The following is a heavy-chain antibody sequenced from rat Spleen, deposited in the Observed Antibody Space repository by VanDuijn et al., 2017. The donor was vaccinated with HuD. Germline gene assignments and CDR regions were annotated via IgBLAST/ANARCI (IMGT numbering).Heavy chain of an antibody. CDR2: ISTGGGNT. Sequence: EVQLVESGGGLVQPGRSLTLSCAASGFTFSNYDMAWVRQAPTKGLEWIASISTGGGNTYYRDSVKGRFTISRDNAKNTQYLQMDSLRSEDTATYYCARRGDGYYYFDYWGQGVMVTVSS. V-gene: IGHV5S13*01. D-gene: IGHD1-12*03. CDR3: ARRGDGYYYFDY. J-gene: IGHJ2*01. CDR1: GFTFSNYD.